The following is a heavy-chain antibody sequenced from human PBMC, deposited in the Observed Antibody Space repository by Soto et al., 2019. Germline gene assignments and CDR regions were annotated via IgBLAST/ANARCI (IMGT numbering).Heavy chain of an antibody. Sequence: XGSLRLSFAASDFTFGTYVMDWVRQAPGKGLEWVANIRQDGDEKYYVDSVKGRFTISRDNAKNSLYLEMNSLRADDTAVYYCAESYSYDNSGSDWGQGTLVTVSS. V-gene: IGHV3-7*03. CDR3: AESYSYDNSGSD. J-gene: IGHJ4*02. D-gene: IGHD3-22*01. CDR2: IRQDGDEK. CDR1: DFTFGTYV.